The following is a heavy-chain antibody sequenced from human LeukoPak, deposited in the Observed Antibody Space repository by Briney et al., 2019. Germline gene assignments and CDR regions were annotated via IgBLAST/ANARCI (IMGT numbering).Heavy chain of an antibody. V-gene: IGHV1-46*01. Sequence: ASVKVSCKASGYTFTNYYIHWVRQAPGQGLEWMGIINPSGGSTDYAQKFQGGVTMTRDTSTSTVYMELSSLRSEDTAVYYCARPRVEDYYDSSGSFAYWGQGTLVTVSS. J-gene: IGHJ4*02. CDR3: ARPRVEDYYDSSGSFAY. CDR2: INPSGGST. D-gene: IGHD3-22*01. CDR1: GYTFTNYY.